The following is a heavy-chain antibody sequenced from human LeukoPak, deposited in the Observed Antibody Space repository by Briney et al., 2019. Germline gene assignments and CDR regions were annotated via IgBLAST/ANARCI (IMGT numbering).Heavy chain of an antibody. CDR3: AKVSRARTILTGYSWGYFDY. D-gene: IGHD3-9*01. CDR1: GFTFSSYA. J-gene: IGHJ4*02. Sequence: SGGSLRLSCAASGFTFSSYAMSWVRQPPGKGLEWVPAISGSGGSTYYADSVKGRFTISRDNSKHTLYLQMNSLRAEDTAVYYCAKVSRARTILTGYSWGYFDYWGQGTLVTVSS. CDR2: ISGSGGST. V-gene: IGHV3-23*01.